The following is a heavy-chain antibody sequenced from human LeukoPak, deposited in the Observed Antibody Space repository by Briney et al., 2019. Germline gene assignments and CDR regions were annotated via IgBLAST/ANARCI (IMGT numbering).Heavy chain of an antibody. J-gene: IGHJ4*02. CDR3: ARAVLRYFDWLLGGFDY. Sequence: GASVKVSCKASGYTFTSYYMHWVRQAPGQGLEWMGIINPSGGSTSYAQKLQGRVTMTTDTSTSTAYMELRSLRSDDTAVYYCARAVLRYFDWLLGGFDYWGQGTLVTVSS. D-gene: IGHD3-9*01. V-gene: IGHV1-46*01. CDR2: INPSGGST. CDR1: GYTFTSYY.